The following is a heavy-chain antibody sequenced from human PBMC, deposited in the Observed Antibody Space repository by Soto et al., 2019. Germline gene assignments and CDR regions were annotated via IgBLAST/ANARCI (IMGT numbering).Heavy chain of an antibody. J-gene: IGHJ4*02. V-gene: IGHV3-30*18. D-gene: IGHD3-22*01. CDR3: AKLYYYDSSGYQIPFDY. Sequence: QPGGSLRLSCAASGFTFSSYGMHRVRQAPGKGLEWVAVISYDGSNKYYADSVKGRFTISRDNSKNTLYLQMNSLRAEDTAVYYCAKLYYYDSSGYQIPFDYWGQGTLVTVSS. CDR2: ISYDGSNK. CDR1: GFTFSSYG.